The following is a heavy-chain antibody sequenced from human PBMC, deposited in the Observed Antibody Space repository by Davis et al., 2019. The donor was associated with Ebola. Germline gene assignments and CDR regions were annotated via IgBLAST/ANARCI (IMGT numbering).Heavy chain of an antibody. V-gene: IGHV3-21*01. D-gene: IGHD3/OR15-3a*01. Sequence: GESLKISCASSGFTFSSSAMHWVRQAPGKGLEWVSSISSSSSYIYYADSVKGRFTISRDNAKNSLYLQMNSLRAEDTAVYYCARAPALFGPAYYWGQGTLVTVSS. CDR1: GFTFSSSA. CDR2: ISSSSSYI. J-gene: IGHJ4*02. CDR3: ARAPALFGPAYY.